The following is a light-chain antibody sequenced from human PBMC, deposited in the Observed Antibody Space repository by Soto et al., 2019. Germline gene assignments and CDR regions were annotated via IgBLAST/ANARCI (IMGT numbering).Light chain of an antibody. CDR2: ATS. Sequence: IQMTQSPSSLSSSLGDRVTITCRASRTIDNYLNWYQQKPGRAPELLVYATSSLQSGVPSRFTGGGSGTHFTLTISGLKTEDCATYYCQQSYTTTLTFGQGTRLEIK. CDR3: QQSYTTTLT. V-gene: IGKV1-39*01. J-gene: IGKJ5*01. CDR1: RTIDNY.